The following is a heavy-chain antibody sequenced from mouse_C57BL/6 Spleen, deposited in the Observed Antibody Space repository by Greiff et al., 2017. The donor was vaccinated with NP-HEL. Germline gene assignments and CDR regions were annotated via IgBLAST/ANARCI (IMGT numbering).Heavy chain of an antibody. Sequence: EVKLMESGGGLVKPGGSLKLSCAASGFTFSSYAMSWVRQTPEKRLEWVATISDGGSYTYYPDNVKGRFTISRDKAKNNLYLQMSHLKSEETAMYYCAREAPYAMDYWGQGTSVTVSS. V-gene: IGHV5-4*01. D-gene: IGHD3-1*01. J-gene: IGHJ4*01. CDR2: ISDGGSYT. CDR1: GFTFSSYA. CDR3: AREAPYAMDY.